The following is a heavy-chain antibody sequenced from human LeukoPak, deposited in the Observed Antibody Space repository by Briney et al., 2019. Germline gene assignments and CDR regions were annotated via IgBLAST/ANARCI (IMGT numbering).Heavy chain of an antibody. CDR1: GGSISSSYY. D-gene: IGHD7-27*01. CDR2: IYYSGST. Sequence: PSETLSLTCSVSGGSISSSYYWSWIRQPPGKGLEWIGYIYYSGSTNYNPSLKSRVTISVDTSKNQFSLKLSSVTAADTAVYYCARLDTGDFDYWGQGTLVTVSS. CDR3: ARLDTGDFDY. J-gene: IGHJ4*02. V-gene: IGHV4-61*01.